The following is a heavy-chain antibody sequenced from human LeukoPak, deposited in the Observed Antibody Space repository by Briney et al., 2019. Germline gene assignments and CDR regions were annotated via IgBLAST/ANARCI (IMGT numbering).Heavy chain of an antibody. V-gene: IGHV4-30-2*01. CDR3: ARAPERRNYFDY. CDR2: IYHSGST. J-gene: IGHJ4*02. CDR1: GGSISSGGYS. Sequence: SQTLPLTCAVSGGSISSGGYSWSWIRQPPGKGLEWIGYIYHSGSTYYNPSLKSRVTISVDRSKNQFSLKLSSVTAADTAVYYCARAPERRNYFDYWGQGTLVTVSS. D-gene: IGHD1-14*01.